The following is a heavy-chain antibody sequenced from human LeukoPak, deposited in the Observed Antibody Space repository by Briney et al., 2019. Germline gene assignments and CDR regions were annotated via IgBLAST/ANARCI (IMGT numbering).Heavy chain of an antibody. V-gene: IGHV4-59*04. D-gene: IGHD3-22*01. CDR2: IYHSGST. CDR1: GGSISRYY. J-gene: IGHJ3*02. Sequence: SETLSLTCSVSGGSISRYYWSWIRQPPGKGLEWIGYIYHSGSTYYNPSLKSRVTISVDRSKNQFSLKLSSVTAADTAVYYCARGITMIVVVPSPDAFDIWGQGTMVTVSS. CDR3: ARGITMIVVVPSPDAFDI.